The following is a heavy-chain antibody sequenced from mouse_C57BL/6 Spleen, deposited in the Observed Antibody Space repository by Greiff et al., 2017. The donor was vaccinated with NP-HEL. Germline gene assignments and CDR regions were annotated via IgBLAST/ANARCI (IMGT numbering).Heavy chain of an antibody. CDR1: GYTFTSYW. V-gene: IGHV1-69*01. D-gene: IGHD1-1*01. J-gene: IGHJ2*01. CDR2: IDPSDSYT. Sequence: VQLQQPGAELVMPGASVKLSCKASGYTFTSYWMHWVKQSPGQGLEWIGEIDPSDSYTNYNQKFKGKSTLTVDKSSSTANMQLSSLTSEDSAVYYCAKGRGTSVVASFDYWGQGTTLTVSS. CDR3: AKGRGTSVVASFDY.